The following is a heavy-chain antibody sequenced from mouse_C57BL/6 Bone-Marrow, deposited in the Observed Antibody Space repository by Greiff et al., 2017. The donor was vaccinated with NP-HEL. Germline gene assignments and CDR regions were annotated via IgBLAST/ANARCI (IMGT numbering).Heavy chain of an antibody. CDR3: TRDYGRSYEYYFDY. D-gene: IGHD1-1*01. J-gene: IGHJ2*01. CDR1: GYTFTSYW. V-gene: IGHV1-5*01. CDR2: IYPGNSDT. Sequence: VQLQQSGTVLARPGASVKMSCKTSGYTFTSYWMHWVKQRPGQGLEWIGAIYPGNSDTSYNQKFKGKAKLTAVTSASTAYMELSSLTNEDSAVYYGTRDYGRSYEYYFDYWGQGTTLTVSS.